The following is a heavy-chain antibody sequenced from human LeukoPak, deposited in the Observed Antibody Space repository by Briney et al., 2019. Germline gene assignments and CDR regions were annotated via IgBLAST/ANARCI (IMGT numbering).Heavy chain of an antibody. J-gene: IGHJ4*02. CDR1: GFTFSSYA. CDR2: ISYDGGNK. V-gene: IGHV3-30-3*01. D-gene: IGHD3-10*01. Sequence: GGSLRLSCAASGFTFSSYAMHWVRQAPGKGLGWVAVISYDGGNKYYADSVKGRFTISRDNSKNTLYLQMNRRRAEDTAVYYCARGGPYYYRSGSSGYFDYRGQGTLVT. CDR3: ARGGPYYYRSGSSGYFDY.